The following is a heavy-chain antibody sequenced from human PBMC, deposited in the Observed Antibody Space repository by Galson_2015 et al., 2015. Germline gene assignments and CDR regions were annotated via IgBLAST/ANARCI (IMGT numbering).Heavy chain of an antibody. J-gene: IGHJ5*02. CDR2: IKEDGSAK. Sequence: SLRLSCAASGFTFSSHGMSWVRQAPGKGLEWVANIKEDGSAKYYVDSVRGRFTISRDNTKNSLYLQMNSLGAEDTAVYYCASSSAIFWFDPWGQGTLVTVSS. D-gene: IGHD3-3*01. V-gene: IGHV3-7*01. CDR3: ASSSAIFWFDP. CDR1: GFTFSSHG.